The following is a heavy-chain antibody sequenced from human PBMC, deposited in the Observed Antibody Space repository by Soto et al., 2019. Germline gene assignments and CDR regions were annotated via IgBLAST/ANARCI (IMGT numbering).Heavy chain of an antibody. CDR2: IYYSGST. J-gene: IGHJ4*02. CDR3: ARGGANWAYFDY. CDR1: GGSISSGGYY. V-gene: IGHV4-31*03. Sequence: SETLSLTCTVSGGSISSGGYYWSWIRQHPGKGLEWIGYIYYSGSTYYNPSLKGRVTISVDTSKNQFSLKLSSVTAADTAVYYCARGGANWAYFDYWGQGTLVTVSS. D-gene: IGHD7-27*01.